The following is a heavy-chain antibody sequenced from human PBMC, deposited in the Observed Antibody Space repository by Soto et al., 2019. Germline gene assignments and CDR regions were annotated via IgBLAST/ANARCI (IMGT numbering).Heavy chain of an antibody. D-gene: IGHD7-27*01. V-gene: IGHV3-23*01. CDR3: AKEVHTGASDY. CDR1: GFTFSSYA. CDR2: ISGSGGST. J-gene: IGHJ4*02. Sequence: EVQLLESGGGLVQPGGSLRLSCATSGFTFSSYAMSCVRQPHGKGLEGVSAISGSGGSTYYADSVKGRFTISRDNSKNTLYLQMHSVRGEDPGVDSCAKEVHTGASDYWGQGTLVNVSS.